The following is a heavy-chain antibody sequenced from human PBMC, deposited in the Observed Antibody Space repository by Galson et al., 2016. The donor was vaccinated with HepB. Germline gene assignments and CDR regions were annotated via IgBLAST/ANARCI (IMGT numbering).Heavy chain of an antibody. CDR1: GGSFRGYY. J-gene: IGHJ5*02. CDR2: INHRELI. Sequence: ETLSLTCAVYGGSFRGYYWSWIRQPPGKGLEWIAEINHRELINYNPSLKSRVTISVDTPKNQFSLKLSSVTAADTAVYYCAREEGWFDPWGQGTLVTVSS. V-gene: IGHV4-34*01. CDR3: AREEGWFDP.